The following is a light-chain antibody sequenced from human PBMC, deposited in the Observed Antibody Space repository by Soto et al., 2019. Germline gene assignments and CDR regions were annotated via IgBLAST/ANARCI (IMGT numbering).Light chain of an antibody. J-gene: IGLJ2*01. CDR1: SSDVGGYNL. Sequence: QSALTQPASVSGSPGQSITISCTGTSSDVGGYNLVSWYQQHPGKAPKLMIYEGSKRPSGVSNRFSGSKSGNTASLTISGLQAEDEADYYCCSYAGSSTVVFGVGTKLTVL. V-gene: IGLV2-23*01. CDR2: EGS. CDR3: CSYAGSSTVV.